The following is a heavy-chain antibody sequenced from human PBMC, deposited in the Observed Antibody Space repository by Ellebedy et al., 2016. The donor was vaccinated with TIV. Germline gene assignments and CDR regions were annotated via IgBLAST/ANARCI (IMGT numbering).Heavy chain of an antibody. CDR2: FSQSGST. D-gene: IGHD4-17*01. Sequence: MPSETLSLTCTVSGDSISSSVYYWGWIRQPPGKGLEWIGSFSQSGSTYYNPSLTSRVPISVDTSKNQFSLKLSSVTAADTAIFYCAKHSTVTTIGPWGQGALVTVSS. J-gene: IGHJ5*02. CDR1: GDSISSSVYY. CDR3: AKHSTVTTIGP. V-gene: IGHV4-39*01.